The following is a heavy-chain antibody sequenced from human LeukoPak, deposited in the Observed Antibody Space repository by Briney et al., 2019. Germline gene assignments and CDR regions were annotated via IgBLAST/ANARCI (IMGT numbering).Heavy chain of an antibody. Sequence: GGSLRLSCAASGFSFSAYPMGWVRQAPRKGLQWLSGISASGDVTFHADRVKGRFAISRDNPKNTLYLQMTGLRAGDTAEYYCAKSLFTSATGTGRAFHIWGQGTMVTVSS. CDR3: AKSLFTSATGTGRAFHI. CDR1: GFSFSAYP. V-gene: IGHV3-23*01. J-gene: IGHJ3*02. CDR2: ISASGDVT. D-gene: IGHD1-1*01.